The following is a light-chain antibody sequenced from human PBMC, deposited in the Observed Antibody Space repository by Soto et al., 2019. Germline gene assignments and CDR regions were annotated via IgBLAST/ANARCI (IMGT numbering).Light chain of an antibody. Sequence: QSVLTQPPSASGTPGQSVTISCSGSSSNIGRDYVYWFQQLPGTAPKLRIYTNNQRPSGVPDRFSGSKSGTSASLAISGLRSEDEADYCCAAWDDSLSAWVFGGGTKLTVL. J-gene: IGLJ3*02. CDR2: TNN. CDR3: AAWDDSLSAWV. V-gene: IGLV1-47*02. CDR1: SSNIGRDY.